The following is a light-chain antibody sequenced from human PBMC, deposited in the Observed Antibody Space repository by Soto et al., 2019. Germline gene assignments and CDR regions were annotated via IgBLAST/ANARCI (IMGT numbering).Light chain of an antibody. CDR1: ESVSSN. CDR2: GAS. CDR3: QQYITWLRT. J-gene: IGKJ1*01. V-gene: IGKV3-15*01. Sequence: VSPRGTATVCCWASESVSSNLAWYQQKPGQAPRLLIFGASTRATGFPARFSGSGSRTEFTLCIISRQSEDLAIFYCQQYITWLRTFGQGTKVDIK.